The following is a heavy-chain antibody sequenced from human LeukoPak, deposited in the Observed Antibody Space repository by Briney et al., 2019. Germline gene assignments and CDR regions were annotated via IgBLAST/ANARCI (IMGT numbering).Heavy chain of an antibody. Sequence: SETLSLTCAVYGGSFSGYYWSWIRQPPGKGLEWIGEINHSGSTNYNPSLKSRVTISVDTSKNQFSLKLSSVTAADTAVYYCARQFRYYGSGSYYGFDPWGQGTLVTVSS. CDR2: INHSGST. J-gene: IGHJ5*02. CDR1: GGSFSGYY. CDR3: ARQFRYYGSGSYYGFDP. V-gene: IGHV4-34*01. D-gene: IGHD3-10*01.